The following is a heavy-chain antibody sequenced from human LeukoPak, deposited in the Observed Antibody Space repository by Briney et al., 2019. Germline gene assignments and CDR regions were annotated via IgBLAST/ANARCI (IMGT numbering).Heavy chain of an antibody. CDR2: VYYSGST. Sequence: SETLSLTCTVSGGSISSSSYYWGWIRQPPGKGLEWIGSVYYSGSTYYNPSLKSRVTISVDTSKNQFSLKLSSVTAADTAVYYCARVSVVVVVAATTDAFDIWGQGTMVTVSS. CDR3: ARVSVVVVVAATTDAFDI. D-gene: IGHD2-15*01. J-gene: IGHJ3*02. CDR1: GGSISSSSYY. V-gene: IGHV4-39*07.